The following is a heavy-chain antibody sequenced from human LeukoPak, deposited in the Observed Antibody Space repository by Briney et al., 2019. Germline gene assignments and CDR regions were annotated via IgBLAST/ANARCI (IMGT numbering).Heavy chain of an antibody. CDR2: INPSGGST. V-gene: IGHV1-46*01. CDR3: ARDERDVVVVPGAMPY. J-gene: IGHJ4*02. Sequence: ASAKVSCKASGYSFSNHYMHWVRHAPGQGVEWMGIINPSGGSTTNAQKFQGRVTMTRDTSTTTVYMELSSLRSDDTAMYYCARDERDVVVVPGAMPYWGQGTLVTVSS. CDR1: GYSFSNHY. D-gene: IGHD2-2*01.